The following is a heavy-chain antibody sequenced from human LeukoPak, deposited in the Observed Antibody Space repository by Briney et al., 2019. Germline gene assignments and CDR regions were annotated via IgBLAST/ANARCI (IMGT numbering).Heavy chain of an antibody. CDR2: ISSSSSYI. CDR3: ARGARLGELSPSGY. CDR1: GFTFSSYS. V-gene: IGHV3-21*01. D-gene: IGHD3-16*02. Sequence: PGGSLRLSCADSGFTFSSYSMNWVRQAPGKGLEWVSSISSSSSYIYYADSVKGRFTISRDNAKNSLYLQMNSLRAEDTAVYYCARGARLGELSPSGYWGQGTLVTVSS. J-gene: IGHJ4*02.